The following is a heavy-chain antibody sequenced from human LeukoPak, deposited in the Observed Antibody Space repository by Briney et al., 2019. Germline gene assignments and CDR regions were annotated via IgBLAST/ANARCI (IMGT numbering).Heavy chain of an antibody. V-gene: IGHV1-69*05. CDR3: ARSLAVADDFDY. CDR2: IIPIFGTA. CDR1: GGTFSSYA. J-gene: IGHJ4*02. D-gene: IGHD6-19*01. Sequence: ASVKVSCKASGGTFSSYAISWVRQAPGQGLEWMGGIIPIFGTANYAQKFQGRVTMTTDTSTSTAYMELRSLRSDDTAVYYCARSLAVADDFDYWGQGTLVTVSS.